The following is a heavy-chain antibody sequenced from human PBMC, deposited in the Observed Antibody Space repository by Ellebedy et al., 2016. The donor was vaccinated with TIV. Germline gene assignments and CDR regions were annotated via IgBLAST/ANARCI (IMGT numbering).Heavy chain of an antibody. J-gene: IGHJ4*02. CDR1: GFTISSSV. D-gene: IGHD1-7*01. CDR3: ARESWNYARDFDV. V-gene: IGHV3-23*01. CDR2: FSYTDRAT. Sequence: GESLKISXVASGFTISSSVMSWVRQAPGKGLEWVSTFSYTDRATYYADSVSGRFTISRDNPRNTLYLQMNSLRAEDTAVYYCARESWNYARDFDVWGQGTLVAVTS.